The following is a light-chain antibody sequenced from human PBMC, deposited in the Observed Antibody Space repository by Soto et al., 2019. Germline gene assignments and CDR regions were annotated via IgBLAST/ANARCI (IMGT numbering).Light chain of an antibody. CDR3: QHYCSSLWT. Sequence: EIVLTQSPGTLSLSPGERAALSCRASQSISSSYLAWYQQKPGQAPRLLIYGASSRATGIPDRFSCSGSGTDFTLTISRLEPEDFAVYYCQHYCSSLWTFGQGPKVEIK. V-gene: IGKV3-20*01. CDR1: QSISSSY. J-gene: IGKJ1*01. CDR2: GAS.